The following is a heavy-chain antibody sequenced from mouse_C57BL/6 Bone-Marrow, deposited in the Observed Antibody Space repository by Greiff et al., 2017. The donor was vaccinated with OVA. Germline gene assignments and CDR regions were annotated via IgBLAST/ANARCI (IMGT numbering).Heavy chain of an antibody. D-gene: IGHD1-1*01. CDR3: ERTPIYYYGKDFDY. CDR1: GYTFTDYY. Sequence: VQLQQSGPELVKPGASVKISCKASGYTFTDYYMNWVKQSHGKSLEWIGDINPNNGGTSYNQKFKGKATLTVDKSSSTAYMELRSLTSEDSAVYYGERTPIYYYGKDFDYWGQGTTLTVSS. V-gene: IGHV1-26*01. J-gene: IGHJ2*01. CDR2: INPNNGGT.